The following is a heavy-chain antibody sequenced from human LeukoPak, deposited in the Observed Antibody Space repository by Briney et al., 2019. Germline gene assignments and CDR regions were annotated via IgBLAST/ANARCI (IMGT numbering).Heavy chain of an antibody. V-gene: IGHV3-53*01. CDR3: ARGGSGYDLFRAFDI. Sequence: PGGSLRLSCAASGFTFSTYSMNWVRQAPGKGLEWVSVIYSGGSTYYADSVKGRFTISRDNSKNTLYLQMNSLRAEDTAVYYCARGGSGYDLFRAFDIWGQGTMVTVSS. J-gene: IGHJ3*02. CDR2: IYSGGST. CDR1: GFTFSTYS. D-gene: IGHD5-12*01.